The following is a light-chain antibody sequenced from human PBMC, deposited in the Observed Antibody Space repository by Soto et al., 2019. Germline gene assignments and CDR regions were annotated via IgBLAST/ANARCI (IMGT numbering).Light chain of an antibody. CDR2: DAS. CDR1: QSVSSSY. V-gene: IGKV3-20*01. CDR3: QQYGSSGT. J-gene: IGKJ1*01. Sequence: ETVLTQSPGTLSLSPGERATLSCRASQSVSSSYLAWYQQKPGQAPRLLIYDASSRATGIPDRFSGGGSGTDFTLTISRLEPEDFAVYYCQQYGSSGTFGQGTKVDIK.